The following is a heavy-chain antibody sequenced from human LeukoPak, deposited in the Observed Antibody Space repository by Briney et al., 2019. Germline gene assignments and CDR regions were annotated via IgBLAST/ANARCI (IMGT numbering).Heavy chain of an antibody. Sequence: GGSLRLSCAASGLTFSNYAMNWVRQAPGKGLEWVSAITGSGEYTYYADSVKGRFTISRDNSKNTLYSQMNSLRVEDTAVYYCARGDNNKWELLGGYDYWGQGTLVTVSS. CDR2: ITGSGEYT. V-gene: IGHV3-23*01. CDR3: ARGDNNKWELLGGYDY. CDR1: GLTFSNYA. D-gene: IGHD1-26*01. J-gene: IGHJ4*02.